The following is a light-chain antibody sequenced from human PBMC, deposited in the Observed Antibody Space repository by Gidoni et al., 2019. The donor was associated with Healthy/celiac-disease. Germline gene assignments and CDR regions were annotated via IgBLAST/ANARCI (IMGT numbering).Light chain of an antibody. J-gene: IGKJ2*01. CDR3: QQYYSYPYT. CDR1: QGISSY. V-gene: IGKV1-8*01. Sequence: AIPMTHSPTSFSASTGDRVTITFRASQGISSYLAWYQQKPGKAPKLLIYAASTLQSGVPSRFSGSGSGTDFTLTISCLQSEDFATYYCQQYYSYPYTFGQGTKLEIK. CDR2: AAS.